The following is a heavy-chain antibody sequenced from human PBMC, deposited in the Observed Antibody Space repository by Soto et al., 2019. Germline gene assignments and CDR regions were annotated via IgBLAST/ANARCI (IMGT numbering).Heavy chain of an antibody. Sequence: QVQLVQSGAEVKKPGASVKVSCKASGYPFTSYDINWVRQATGQGLEWMGWMNPNSGNTGYAQKFQGRVTMTRNTSISTAYMELSSLRSEDTAVYYCARGSRAAAREHYYYMDVWGKGTTVTVSS. J-gene: IGHJ6*03. V-gene: IGHV1-8*01. CDR2: MNPNSGNT. D-gene: IGHD6-13*01. CDR3: ARGSRAAAREHYYYMDV. CDR1: GYPFTSYD.